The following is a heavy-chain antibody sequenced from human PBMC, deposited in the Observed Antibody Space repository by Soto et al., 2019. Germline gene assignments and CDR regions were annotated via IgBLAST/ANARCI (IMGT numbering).Heavy chain of an antibody. CDR2: IIPIFGTA. J-gene: IGHJ5*02. D-gene: IGHD2-2*01. Sequence: ASVKVSCKASGGTFSSYAISWVRQAPGQGLEWMGGIIPIFGTANYAQKFQGRVTIIADESTSTAYMELSSLRSEDTAVYYCARDGRYCSSTSCYPRWFDPWGQGTLVTVSS. CDR3: ARDGRYCSSTSCYPRWFDP. CDR1: GGTFSSYA. V-gene: IGHV1-69*13.